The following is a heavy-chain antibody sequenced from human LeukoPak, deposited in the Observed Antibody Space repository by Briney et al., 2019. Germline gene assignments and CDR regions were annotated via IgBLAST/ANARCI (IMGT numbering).Heavy chain of an antibody. CDR2: IYHSGST. CDR1: GGSISSYY. CDR3: ARAFRGIFGVFEAFDI. V-gene: IGHV4-59*08. D-gene: IGHD3-3*01. J-gene: IGHJ3*02. Sequence: SETLSLTCTVSGGSISSYYWSWIRQPPGKGLEWIGEIYHSGSTKYNPSLKSRVTISVDKSRNQFSLKLTSVTAADTAVYYCARAFRGIFGVFEAFDIWGQGTMVTVSS.